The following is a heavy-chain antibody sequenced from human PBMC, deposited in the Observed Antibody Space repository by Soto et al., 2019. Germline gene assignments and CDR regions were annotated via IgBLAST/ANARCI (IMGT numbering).Heavy chain of an antibody. Sequence: SKTLSLTCTVSGGSISSGGYYWSWIRQHPGKGLEWIGYIYYSGSTYYNPSLKSRVTISVDTSKNQFSLKLSSVTAADTAVYYCAREGCSGGSCYHYYGMDVWGQGTTVTVSS. CDR2: IYYSGST. J-gene: IGHJ6*02. CDR1: GGSISSGGYY. D-gene: IGHD2-15*01. CDR3: AREGCSGGSCYHYYGMDV. V-gene: IGHV4-31*03.